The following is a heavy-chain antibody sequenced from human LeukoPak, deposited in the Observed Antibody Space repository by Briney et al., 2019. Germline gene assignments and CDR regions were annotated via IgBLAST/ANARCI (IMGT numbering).Heavy chain of an antibody. Sequence: PGGSLRLSCAASGFTFSSYAMSWVRQAPGKGLEWVSAVSGSGGSTYYADSVKGRFTISRDNSKNTLYLQMNSLRAEDTAVYYCAKGFLGSNYWHYYCYGMDVWGQGTTVTVSS. CDR2: VSGSGGST. D-gene: IGHD4-4*01. V-gene: IGHV3-23*01. J-gene: IGHJ6*02. CDR3: AKGFLGSNYWHYYCYGMDV. CDR1: GFTFSSYA.